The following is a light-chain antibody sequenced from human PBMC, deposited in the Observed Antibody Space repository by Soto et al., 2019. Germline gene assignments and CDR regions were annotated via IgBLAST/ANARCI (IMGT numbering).Light chain of an antibody. CDR2: DAF. CDR3: QHRSNWPLT. CDR1: QSVSSY. J-gene: IGKJ4*01. Sequence: EIVLTQSPATLSLSPGERATLSCRASQSVSSYLAWYQQKPGQAPRLLIYDAFNRAAGIPARFSGSGSGTDFTLTISGLEPEDFAVYYCQHRSNWPLTFGGGTKVDIK. V-gene: IGKV3-11*01.